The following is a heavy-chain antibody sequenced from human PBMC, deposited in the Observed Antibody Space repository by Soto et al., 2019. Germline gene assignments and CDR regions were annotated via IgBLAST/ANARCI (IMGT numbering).Heavy chain of an antibody. D-gene: IGHD1-1*01. V-gene: IGHV1-18*01. J-gene: IGHJ4*02. CDR3: ARGRYGDY. Sequence: QVHLVQSGAEVKKPGASVKVSCKGSGYGFTTYGITWVRQAPGQGLEWMAWISAHNGNTNYAQKLQGRVTVTRDTTTITAYMELRSLISDDTAVYYCARGRYGDYWGQGALVTVSS. CDR2: ISAHNGNT. CDR1: GYGFTTYG.